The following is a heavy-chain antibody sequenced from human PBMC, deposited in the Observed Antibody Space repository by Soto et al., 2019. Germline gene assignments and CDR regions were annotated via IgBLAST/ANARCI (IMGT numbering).Heavy chain of an antibody. CDR1: GYSISSGLY. Sequence: SETLSLTCAVSGYSISSGLYWGWIRQPPGKGLEWIGTIYRGGITNYNPSLKSRVTISVDTSKNQFSLKLSSVTAADTAVYYCARGLRRQLLNWFDPWGQGTLVTVSS. CDR3: ARGLRRQLLNWFDP. J-gene: IGHJ5*02. D-gene: IGHD2-2*01. CDR2: IYRGGIT. V-gene: IGHV4-38-2*01.